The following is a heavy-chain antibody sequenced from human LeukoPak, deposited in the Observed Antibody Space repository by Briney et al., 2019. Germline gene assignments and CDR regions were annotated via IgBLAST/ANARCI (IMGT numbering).Heavy chain of an antibody. V-gene: IGHV3-23*01. Sequence: GGSLRLSCAASGFTFTNYALSWVRQAPGKGLEWLSLISGSGGGTYYADSVKGRFTISRDNSKNTLYLQMNSLRAEDTAVYYCAKSFVCSGGTCSYFDYSYFDYWGQGTLVTVSS. CDR3: AKSFVCSGGTCSYFDYSYFDY. CDR2: ISGSGGGT. J-gene: IGHJ4*02. CDR1: GFTFTNYA. D-gene: IGHD2-15*01.